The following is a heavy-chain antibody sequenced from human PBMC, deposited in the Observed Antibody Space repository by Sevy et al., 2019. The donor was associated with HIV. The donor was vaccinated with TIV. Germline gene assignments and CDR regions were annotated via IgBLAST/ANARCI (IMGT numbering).Heavy chain of an antibody. CDR1: GFTFSSYG. D-gene: IGHD3-10*01. CDR3: AKEGGGSGSYYAPKYYYYYGMDV. Sequence: GGSLRLSCAASGFTFSSYGMHSVRQAPGKGLEWVAVISYDGSNKYYAYSVKGRFTISRDNSKNTLYLQMNSLRAEDTAVYYCAKEGGGSGSYYAPKYYYYYGMDVWGQGTTVTVSS. CDR2: ISYDGSNK. V-gene: IGHV3-30*18. J-gene: IGHJ6*02.